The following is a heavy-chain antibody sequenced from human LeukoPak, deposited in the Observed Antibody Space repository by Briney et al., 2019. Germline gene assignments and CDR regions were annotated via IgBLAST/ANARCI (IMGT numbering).Heavy chain of an antibody. D-gene: IGHD3-10*01. CDR3: AKEIGSSYYYGSGSQFDY. CDR2: ISYDGSNK. Sequence: GGSLRLSCAASGFTFSSYAMHWVRQAPGKGLEWVAVISYDGSNKYYADSVKGRLTISRDNSKNTLYLQMNSLRAEDTAVYYCAKEIGSSYYYGSGSQFDYWGQGTLVTVSS. J-gene: IGHJ4*02. CDR1: GFTFSSYA. V-gene: IGHV3-30-3*01.